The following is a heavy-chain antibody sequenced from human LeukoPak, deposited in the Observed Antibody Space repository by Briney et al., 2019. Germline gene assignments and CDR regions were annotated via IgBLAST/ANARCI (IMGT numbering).Heavy chain of an antibody. CDR3: ARASIVGATSPFDY. J-gene: IGHJ4*02. Sequence: GGSLRLSCAASGFTVSSNYMSWVRQAPGKGLEWVSVIYSGGSTYYADSVKGRFTISRDNSKNTLYLQMNSLRAEDTAVYYCARASIVGATSPFDYWGQGTLVTVSS. CDR2: IYSGGST. CDR1: GFTVSSNY. V-gene: IGHV3-53*01. D-gene: IGHD1-26*01.